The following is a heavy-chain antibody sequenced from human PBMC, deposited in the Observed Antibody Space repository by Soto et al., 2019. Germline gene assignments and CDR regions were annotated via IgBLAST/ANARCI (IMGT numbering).Heavy chain of an antibody. CDR3: ARDGEHYDDSSGYSPTRPRGFDY. J-gene: IGHJ4*02. CDR2: IWYDGSNK. CDR1: GFTFSSYG. V-gene: IGHV3-33*01. D-gene: IGHD3-22*01. Sequence: GGSLRLSCAASGFTFSSYGMHWVRQAPGKGLEWVAVIWYDGSNKYYADSVKGRFTISRDNSKNTLYLQMNSLRAEDTAVYYCARDGEHYDDSSGYSPTRPRGFDYWGQGTLVTVSS.